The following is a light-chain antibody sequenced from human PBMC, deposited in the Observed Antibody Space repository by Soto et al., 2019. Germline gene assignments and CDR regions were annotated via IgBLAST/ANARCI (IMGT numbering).Light chain of an antibody. Sequence: QSALTQPASVSGSPGQSITISCTGTSSDVGGYNYVSWYQQHPGKAPKLMIYEVSNRPSGVSNRFSGSKSGNTASLTISGLQVEDEADYYCSSYTSSSNWVFGGGTKLTVL. CDR1: SSDVGGYNY. J-gene: IGLJ3*02. CDR2: EVS. V-gene: IGLV2-14*01. CDR3: SSYTSSSNWV.